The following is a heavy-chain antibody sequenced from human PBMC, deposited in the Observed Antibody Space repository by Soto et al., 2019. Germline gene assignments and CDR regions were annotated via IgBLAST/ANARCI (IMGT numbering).Heavy chain of an antibody. D-gene: IGHD3-16*01. J-gene: IGHJ4*02. V-gene: IGHV4-59*12. CDR3: TRELGGVLDY. Sequence: ETLTLTCAVSNGSLSPYYWSEIRQPPGKGLEWIGYIYYTGSTNYNPTPKSLVTISLDTSKSQFYLKLSSVTDADTAVYYCTRELGGVLDYLGQGTLVTVSS. CDR2: IYYTGST. CDR1: NGSLSPYY.